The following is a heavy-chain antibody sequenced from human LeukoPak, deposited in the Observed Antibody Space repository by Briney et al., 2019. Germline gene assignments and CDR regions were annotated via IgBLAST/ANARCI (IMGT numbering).Heavy chain of an antibody. Sequence: SQTLSLTCTVSGDSISSGNHYWSGIRQPPGKGLEWIGYISYSGTTYYSASLKSRVTISVDTSTNQFSLKLVSVTAADTAVYYCAREGSSHFWDYWGQGTLVTVSS. CDR2: ISYSGTT. CDR1: GDSISSGNHY. V-gene: IGHV4-30-4*01. J-gene: IGHJ4*02. CDR3: AREGSSHFWDY.